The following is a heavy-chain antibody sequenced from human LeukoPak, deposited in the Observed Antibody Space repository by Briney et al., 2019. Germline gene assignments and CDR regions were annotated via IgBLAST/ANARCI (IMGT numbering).Heavy chain of an antibody. CDR3: ASSTRGY. V-gene: IGHV4-4*02. CDR2: INHSGST. Sequence: PSGTLSLTCAVSGGSISSSNWWSWVRQPPGKGLEWIGEINHSGSTNYNPSLKSRVTISVDTSKNRFSLKLSSVTAADTAVYYCASSTRGYWGQGTLVTVSS. CDR1: GGSISSSNW. D-gene: IGHD5/OR15-5a*01. J-gene: IGHJ4*02.